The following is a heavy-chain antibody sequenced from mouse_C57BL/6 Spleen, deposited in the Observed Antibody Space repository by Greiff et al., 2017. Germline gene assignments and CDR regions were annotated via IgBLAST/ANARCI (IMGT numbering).Heavy chain of an antibody. CDR1: GYTFTSYG. CDR3: ARAATGGATVGYFDF. V-gene: IGHV1-81*01. CDR2: IYPRSGNT. J-gene: IGHJ1*03. Sequence: QVQLQQSGAELARPGASVKLSCKASGYTFTSYGISWVKQSTGQGLEWIGEIYPRSGNTYYNEKFKGKATLTVDKSSSTAYMELRSLTSEDSAVYFCARAATGGATVGYFDFWGTGTTVTVSA. D-gene: IGHD1-1*01.